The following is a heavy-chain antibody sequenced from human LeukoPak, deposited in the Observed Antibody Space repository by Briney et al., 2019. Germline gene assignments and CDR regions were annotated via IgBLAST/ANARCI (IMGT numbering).Heavy chain of an antibody. CDR2: ISGSGGST. J-gene: IGHJ4*02. D-gene: IGHD4-17*01. CDR1: GFTFSSYA. V-gene: IGHV3-23*01. CDR3: AKTALAPDDYGDYGDY. Sequence: PGGSLRLSCAASGFTFSSYAMSWVRQAPGEGLEWVSAISGSGGSTYYADSVKGRFTISRDNSKNTLYLQMNSLRAEDTAVYYCAKTALAPDDYGDYGDYWGQGTLVTVSS.